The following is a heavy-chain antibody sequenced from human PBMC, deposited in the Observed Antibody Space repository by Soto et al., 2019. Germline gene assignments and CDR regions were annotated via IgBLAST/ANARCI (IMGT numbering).Heavy chain of an antibody. Sequence: PSETLSLTCAVYGGSVNGYYWSWVRLPPGKGLEWIGEISHTGTTNYNPSLKSRVTMSVDKTKNQFPLNLTSVTAADTAVYDCARVISSRDEYFDYWGQGTVVTVSS. CDR1: GGSVNGYY. CDR3: ARVISSRDEYFDY. J-gene: IGHJ4*02. V-gene: IGHV4-34*01. D-gene: IGHD2-2*01. CDR2: ISHTGTT.